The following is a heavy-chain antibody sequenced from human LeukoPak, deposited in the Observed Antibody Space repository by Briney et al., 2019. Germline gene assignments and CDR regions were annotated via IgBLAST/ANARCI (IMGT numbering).Heavy chain of an antibody. V-gene: IGHV3-23*01. D-gene: IGHD3-10*01. J-gene: IGHJ3*02. Sequence: RGSLRLSCAASGFTFSDYGMSWVRQAPGKRLEWVSSISGSDGSTYYADSVKGRLTISRDNSKNTLYLQMNSLRAEDTAVYYCAKGGYGSGSYFAFDIWGQGTMVTVSS. CDR2: ISGSDGST. CDR1: GFTFSDYG. CDR3: AKGGYGSGSYFAFDI.